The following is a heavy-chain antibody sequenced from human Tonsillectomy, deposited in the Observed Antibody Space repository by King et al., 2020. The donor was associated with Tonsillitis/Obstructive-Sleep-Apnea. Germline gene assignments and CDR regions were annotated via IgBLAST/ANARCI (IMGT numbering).Heavy chain of an antibody. Sequence: YWIGWVRQMPGKGLECMVIIYPGDSYTIYNPSFPGQFTISADKSISHAYLQCSSLKASETAMYYCARTEGSRSYAFDIWGQGTMVTVSS. CDR1: YW. CDR3: ARTEGSRSYAFDI. D-gene: IGHD3-10*01. CDR2: IYPGDSYT. V-gene: IGHV5-51*01. J-gene: IGHJ3*02.